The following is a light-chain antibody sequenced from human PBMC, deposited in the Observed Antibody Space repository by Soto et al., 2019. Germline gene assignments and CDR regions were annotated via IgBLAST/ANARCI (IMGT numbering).Light chain of an antibody. CDR3: QHHDNWRLIT. CDR2: GAS. Sequence: EIVMTQSPATLSVSPGERAPLSCRASERVGSKVAWYQQKPGQAPRVLIYGASIRATGIPARFSGSESGTAFTLTISSLQSEDFARYYCQHHDNWRLITFGQGTRLEIK. CDR1: ERVGSK. V-gene: IGKV3-15*01. J-gene: IGKJ5*01.